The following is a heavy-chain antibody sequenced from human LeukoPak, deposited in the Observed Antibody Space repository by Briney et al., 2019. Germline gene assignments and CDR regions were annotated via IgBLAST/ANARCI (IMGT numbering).Heavy chain of an antibody. CDR1: GFTFSSYA. Sequence: PGRSLRLSCAASGFTFSSYAMHWVRQAPGKGLEWVAVISYDGSNKYYADSVKGRFTISRDNAKNSLYLQMNSLRAEDTAVYYCARRATYYYDSFGLGYWGQGTLVTVSS. CDR2: ISYDGSNK. CDR3: ARRATYYYDSFGLGY. D-gene: IGHD3-22*01. J-gene: IGHJ4*02. V-gene: IGHV3-30-3*01.